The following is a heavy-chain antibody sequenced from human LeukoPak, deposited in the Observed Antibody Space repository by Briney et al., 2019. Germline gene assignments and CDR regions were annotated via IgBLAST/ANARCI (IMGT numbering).Heavy chain of an antibody. Sequence: GASVKVSCKASGYTFTGYYMHWVRQAPGQGLEWMGWINPNSGGTNYAQKFQGRVTMTRDTSISTAYMELSRLGSDDTAVYYCARGRNYYDSSGYYFNNKGYYFDYWGQGPLVTVSS. CDR1: GYTFTGYY. J-gene: IGHJ4*02. D-gene: IGHD3-22*01. V-gene: IGHV1-2*02. CDR3: ARGRNYYDSSGYYFNNKGYYFDY. CDR2: INPNSGGT.